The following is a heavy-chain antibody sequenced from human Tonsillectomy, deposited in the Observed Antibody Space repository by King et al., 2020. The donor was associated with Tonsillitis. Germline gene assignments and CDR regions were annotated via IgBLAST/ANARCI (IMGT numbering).Heavy chain of an antibody. D-gene: IGHD3-10*01. CDR1: GFTFDDYA. J-gene: IGHJ6*02. CDR3: AKDQPYGLTELGGGMDV. V-gene: IGHV3-9*01. Sequence: VQLVESGGGLVQPGRSLRLSCAASGFTFDDYAMHWVRQAPGKGLEWVSGISGNSGSIGYADSVKGRFTISRDNAKNSLYLQMNSLRAEDTALYYCAKDQPYGLTELGGGMDVWGQGTTVTVSS. CDR2: ISGNSGSI.